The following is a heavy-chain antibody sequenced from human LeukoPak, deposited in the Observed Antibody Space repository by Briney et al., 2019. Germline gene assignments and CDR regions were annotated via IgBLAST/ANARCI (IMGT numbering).Heavy chain of an antibody. V-gene: IGHV3-7*04. CDR1: GFTLSNYW. J-gene: IGHJ6*03. CDR3: ARGGVTGFYYYYYMDV. D-gene: IGHD3-3*01. Sequence: GGSLRLSCAASGFTLSNYWMSWVRQAPGKGLEWVANIKHDGSEKYYVDSVEGRFTIPRDNAKNSLYLQMNRLRVEDTAVYYCARGGVTGFYYYYYMDVWGKGTTVTISS. CDR2: IKHDGSEK.